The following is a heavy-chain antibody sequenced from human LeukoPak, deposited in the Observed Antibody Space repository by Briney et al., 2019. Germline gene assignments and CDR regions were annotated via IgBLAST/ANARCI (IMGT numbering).Heavy chain of an antibody. CDR1: GFTFSSYA. D-gene: IGHD2-15*01. CDR2: ISDSGGST. J-gene: IGHJ6*02. V-gene: IGHV3-23*01. Sequence: GGSLRLSCAASGFTFSSYAMSWVRQAPGKGLEWVSAISDSGGSTYYADSVKGRFTISRDNSKNTLYLQVNGLRAEDTAIYYCANYCSGGSCSTSFYYYGLDVWGQGTAVTVSS. CDR3: ANYCSGGSCSTSFYYYGLDV.